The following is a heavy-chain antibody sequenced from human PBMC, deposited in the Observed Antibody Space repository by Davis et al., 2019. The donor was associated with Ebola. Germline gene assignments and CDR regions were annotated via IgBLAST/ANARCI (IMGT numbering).Heavy chain of an antibody. D-gene: IGHD3-10*01. J-gene: IGHJ3*02. CDR1: GFTFDDHA. CDR3: AKLAGEFNAFDI. CDR2: ISWNGGSF. Sequence: SLKISCAVSGFTFDDHAMHWVRQAPGKGLEWVSGISWNGGSFGYADSVKGRFTISRDNAKNSLYLQMNSLRAEDTALYYCAKLAGEFNAFDIWGQGTMVTVSS. V-gene: IGHV3-9*01.